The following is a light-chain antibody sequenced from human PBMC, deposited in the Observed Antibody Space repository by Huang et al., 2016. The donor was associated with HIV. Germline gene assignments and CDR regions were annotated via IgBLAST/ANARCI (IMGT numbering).Light chain of an antibody. CDR3: QQYHKWPPYT. V-gene: IGKV3-15*01. CDR2: GAS. J-gene: IGKJ2*01. CDR1: QSINSN. Sequence: EIVMTQSPATLSVSPGERAILSCRASQSINSNLAWYQQRHGQSPRLLIYGASTRATGIPTRFSGSGSGTEFTLTISSQQSEDFALYYCQQYHKWPPYTFGQGTKLEIK.